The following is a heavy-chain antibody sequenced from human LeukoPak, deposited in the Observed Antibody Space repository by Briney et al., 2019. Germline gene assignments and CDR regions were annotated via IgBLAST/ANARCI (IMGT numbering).Heavy chain of an antibody. CDR2: ISGSGGST. J-gene: IGHJ4*02. Sequence: PGRSLRLSRGASGFTFSSYGMHWVRQAPGKGLEWVSAISGSGGSTYYADSVKGRFSISRDNSKNTLYLQMNSLRAEDTAVYYCAKDLRYSGSLRAMDYWGQGTLVTVSS. D-gene: IGHD1-26*01. CDR1: GFTFSSYG. CDR3: AKDLRYSGSLRAMDY. V-gene: IGHV3-23*01.